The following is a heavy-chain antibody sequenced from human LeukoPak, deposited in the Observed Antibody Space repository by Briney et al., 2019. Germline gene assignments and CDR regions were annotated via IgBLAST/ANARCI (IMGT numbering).Heavy chain of an antibody. D-gene: IGHD3-10*01. CDR1: GGSISSYY. V-gene: IGHV4-59*12. J-gene: IGHJ5*02. CDR2: IYYSGST. CDR3: ARAGGFTLIRGAVNNWFDP. Sequence: SETLSLTCTVSGGSISSYYWSWIRQPPGKGLEWIGYIYYSGSTNHNPSLKSRVTISVDTSKNQFSLKLSSVTAADTAVYYCARAGGFTLIRGAVNNWFDPWGQGTLVTVSS.